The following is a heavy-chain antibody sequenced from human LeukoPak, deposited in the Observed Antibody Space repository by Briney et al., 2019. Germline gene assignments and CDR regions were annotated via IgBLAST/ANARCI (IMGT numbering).Heavy chain of an antibody. CDR1: GFTFSNYW. J-gene: IGHJ4*02. CDR2: IKSDGTST. D-gene: IGHD3-9*01. V-gene: IGHV3-74*01. CDR3: ARGVFRYSD. Sequence: PGGSLRLSCAVSGFTFSNYWMRWVRQAPGKGLVWVSHIKSDGTSTNYADSVKGRFTISRDNAKNTLFLQLNSLRAEDTAVYYCARGVFRYSDWGQGTLVTVSS.